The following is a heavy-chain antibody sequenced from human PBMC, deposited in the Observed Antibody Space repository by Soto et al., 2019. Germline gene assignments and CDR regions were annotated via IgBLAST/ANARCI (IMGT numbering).Heavy chain of an antibody. J-gene: IGHJ6*02. D-gene: IGHD3-10*01. CDR2: INSNSGGT. Sequence: ASVKVSCKASGYTFTGYYMHWVRQAPGQGLEWMGWINSNSGGTNYAQKFQGWVTMTRDTSISTAYMELSRLRSDDTAVYYCAISVWSMVRIYGMAVLGQGTTVTVS. CDR3: AISVWSMVRIYGMAV. V-gene: IGHV1-2*04. CDR1: GYTFTGYY.